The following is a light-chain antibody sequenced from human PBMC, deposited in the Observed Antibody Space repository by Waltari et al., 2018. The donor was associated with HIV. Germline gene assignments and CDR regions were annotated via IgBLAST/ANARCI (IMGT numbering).Light chain of an antibody. CDR2: DIK. Sequence: QSVLTQPPSVSAAPGQKVTISCSGSSSNIGNNYVSWYQHRPGTAPKLLIYDIKKRPSGIPDRFAGSKAGTSATLGITGLQTVDEADYYCGTWDSSLSAGHWVFGGGTKLTVL. CDR1: SSNIGNNY. CDR3: GTWDSSLSAGHWV. J-gene: IGLJ3*02. V-gene: IGLV1-51*01.